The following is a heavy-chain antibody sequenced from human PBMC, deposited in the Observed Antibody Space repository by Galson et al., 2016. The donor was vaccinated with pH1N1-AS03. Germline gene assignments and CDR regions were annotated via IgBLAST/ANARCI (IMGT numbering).Heavy chain of an antibody. D-gene: IGHD2-8*01. CDR2: MSDTGSP. V-gene: IGHV4-59*08. CDR3: ARHLRQGRGVFEI. J-gene: IGHJ3*02. Sequence: GKGLEFLGFMSDTGSPGYNPSLKSRLAMSVDTSRNQFSLTLTSVTATDTAVYYCARHLRQGRGVFEIWGQGITVTVSS.